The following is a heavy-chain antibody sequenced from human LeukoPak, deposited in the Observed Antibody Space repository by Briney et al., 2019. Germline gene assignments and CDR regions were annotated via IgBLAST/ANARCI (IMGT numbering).Heavy chain of an antibody. J-gene: IGHJ6*02. CDR2: MNPNGGKS. V-gene: IGHV1-8*01. Sequence: GASVKVSCKSSRDTFTNYDINWVRQATGQGLEWMGWMNPNGGKSGHAQKFQGKVTMTRNTSISTAYMEVSSLRSEDTAVYYCARGRARYGMDVWGQGTTVTVSS. CDR3: ARGRARYGMDV. CDR1: RDTFTNYD.